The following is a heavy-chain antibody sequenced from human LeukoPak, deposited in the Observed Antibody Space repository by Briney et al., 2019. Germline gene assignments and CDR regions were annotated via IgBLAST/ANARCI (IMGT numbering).Heavy chain of an antibody. D-gene: IGHD2-2*01. CDR2: ISAYNGNT. J-gene: IGHJ4*02. CDR1: GYTFPSYG. V-gene: IGHV1-18*01. CDR3: AREHRIVVVPAADY. Sequence: GASVKVSCKASGYTFPSYGIRWVQQAPGQGLECMGWISAYNGNTNYAQKLQGRVTMTTDTSTSTAYMELRSLRSDDTAVYYCAREHRIVVVPAADYWGQGTLVTVSS.